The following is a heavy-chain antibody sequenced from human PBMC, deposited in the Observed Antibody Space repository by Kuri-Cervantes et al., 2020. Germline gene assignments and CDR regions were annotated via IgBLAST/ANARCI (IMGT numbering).Heavy chain of an antibody. Sequence: GESLKISCAASGFTFSFYWMTWVRQAPGKGLEWVANIKQDGSEKTYVDSVKGRLTISRDNAKNSLYLQMNSLRAEDTAVYYCARVWEEQWLVFLDYWGQGTLVTVSS. CDR2: IKQDGSEK. J-gene: IGHJ4*02. CDR1: GFTFSFYW. V-gene: IGHV3-7*01. D-gene: IGHD6-19*01. CDR3: ARVWEEQWLVFLDY.